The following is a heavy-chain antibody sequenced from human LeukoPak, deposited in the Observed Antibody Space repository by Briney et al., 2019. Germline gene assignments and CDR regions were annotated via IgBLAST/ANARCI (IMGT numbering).Heavy chain of an antibody. CDR1: GGSISSYY. D-gene: IGHD4-17*01. CDR2: IYYSGST. CDR3: ARLGYGDYGY. Sequence: PSETLPLTCTVSGGSISSYYWSWIRQPPGKGLEWIGYIYYSGSTNYNPSLKSRVTIPVDTSKNQFSLKLSSVTAADTAVYYCARLGYGDYGYWGQGTLVTVSS. J-gene: IGHJ4*02. V-gene: IGHV4-59*01.